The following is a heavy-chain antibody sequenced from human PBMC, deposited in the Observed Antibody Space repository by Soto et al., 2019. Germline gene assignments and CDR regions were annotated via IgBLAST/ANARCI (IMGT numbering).Heavy chain of an antibody. D-gene: IGHD3-22*01. J-gene: IGHJ4*02. Sequence: GGSLRLSCAASGFTFSDHYMDWVRQAPGKGLEWVGRTRNKANSYTTEYAASVKGRFTISRDDSKNSLYLQMNSLKTEDTAVYYCARDSEYYDSSGYYPKSFDYWGQGTLVTVS. CDR1: GFTFSDHY. CDR2: TRNKANSYTT. V-gene: IGHV3-72*01. CDR3: ARDSEYYDSSGYYPKSFDY.